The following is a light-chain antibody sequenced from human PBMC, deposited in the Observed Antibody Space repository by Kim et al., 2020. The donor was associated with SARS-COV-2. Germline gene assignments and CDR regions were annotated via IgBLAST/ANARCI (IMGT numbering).Light chain of an antibody. J-gene: IGKJ1*01. CDR1: QSVRSGY. CDR2: GTS. Sequence: LTQSPVTLSLSPGERATLSCRASQSVRSGYLAWYQQKPGQAPRLLIDGTSNRATGIPDRVSGSGSGTDFTLTISSLAQEDSAVYYCQLYGSPGAFGEGTKVDSK. CDR3: QLYGSPGA. V-gene: IGKV3-20*01.